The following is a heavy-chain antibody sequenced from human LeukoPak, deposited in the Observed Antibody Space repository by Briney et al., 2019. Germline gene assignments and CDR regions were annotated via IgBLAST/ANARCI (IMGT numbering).Heavy chain of an antibody. D-gene: IGHD3-10*01. CDR2: ISSSSSYI. Sequence: GGSLRLSCAASGFTFSSHSMNWVRQAPGKGLEWVSSISSSSSYIYYADSVKGRFTISRDNAKNSLYLQMNSLRAEDTAVYYYASHLNYYGSGSYSVGYWGQGTLVTVSS. V-gene: IGHV3-21*01. CDR3: ASHLNYYGSGSYSVGY. J-gene: IGHJ4*02. CDR1: GFTFSSHS.